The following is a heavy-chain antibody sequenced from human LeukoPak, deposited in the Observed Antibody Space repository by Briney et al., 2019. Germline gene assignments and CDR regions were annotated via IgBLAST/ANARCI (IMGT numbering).Heavy chain of an antibody. CDR2: IKQDGSEK. CDR1: GFTFSSYS. J-gene: IGHJ6*02. D-gene: IGHD4-17*01. Sequence: GGSLRLSCAASGFTFSSYSMNWVRQAPGKGLEWVANIKQDGSEKYYVDSVKGRFTISRDNAKNSLYLQMNSLRAEDTAVYCCAREDGYGDYDYYYYGMDVWGQGTTVTVSS. CDR3: AREDGYGDYDYYYYGMDV. V-gene: IGHV3-7*01.